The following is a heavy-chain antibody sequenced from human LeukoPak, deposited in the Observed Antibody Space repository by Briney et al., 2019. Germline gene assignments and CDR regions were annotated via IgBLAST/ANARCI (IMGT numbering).Heavy chain of an antibody. CDR3: ARDAYSGTFKGAFDI. D-gene: IGHD2-21*01. V-gene: IGHV4-59*01. Sequence: SETLSLTCTVSGGSISSYYWSWIRQPPGKGLEWIGYIYYSGSTNYNPSLKGRVTISIDMSKNQVSLKLSAVAAADTAVYYCARDAYSGTFKGAFDIWGQGTTVTVSS. CDR2: IYYSGST. J-gene: IGHJ3*02. CDR1: GGSISSYY.